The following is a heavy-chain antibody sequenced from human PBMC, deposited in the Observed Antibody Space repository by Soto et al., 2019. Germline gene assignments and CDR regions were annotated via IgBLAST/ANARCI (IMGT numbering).Heavy chain of an antibody. J-gene: IGHJ4*02. CDR2: IYYSGST. D-gene: IGHD3-22*01. Sequence: PSETLSLTCTVSGDSISSGDYYWSWIRQHPGKGLEWIGYIYYSGSTYYNPSLKSRVTISVDTSKNQFSLKLSSVTAADTAVYYCASTSYYDSSGTFDYWGQGTLVTVS. CDR1: GDSISSGDYY. V-gene: IGHV4-31*03. CDR3: ASTSYYDSSGTFDY.